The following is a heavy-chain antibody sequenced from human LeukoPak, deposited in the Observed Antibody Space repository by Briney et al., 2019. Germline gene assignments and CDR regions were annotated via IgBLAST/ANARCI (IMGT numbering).Heavy chain of an antibody. CDR3: ARDRYPYYYDSSGYYPGAFDI. CDR1: GYTFTSYG. V-gene: IGHV1-18*01. Sequence: ASVKVSCKASGYTFTSYGISWVRKAPGQGLEWMGWISAYNGNTNYAQKLQGRFTMKTDTSTSTAYQEMRGLRSDDTAVYYCARDRYPYYYDSSGYYPGAFDIWGQGTMVTVSS. CDR2: ISAYNGNT. D-gene: IGHD3-22*01. J-gene: IGHJ3*02.